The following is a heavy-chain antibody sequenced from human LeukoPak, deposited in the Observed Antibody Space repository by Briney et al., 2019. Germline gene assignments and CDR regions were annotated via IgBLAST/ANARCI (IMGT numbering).Heavy chain of an antibody. V-gene: IGHV3-9*01. D-gene: IGHD5-18*01. CDR1: GFTFDDYA. CDR2: ISWNSGSI. J-gene: IGHJ4*02. Sequence: QTGGSLRLSCAASGFTFDDYAMHWVRQAPGKGLEWVSGISWNSGSIGYADSVKGRFTISRDNAKNSLYLQMNSLRAEDTALYYCARGSPMSGYSYDLDLIGGQGTLVTVSS. CDR3: ARGSPMSGYSYDLDLI.